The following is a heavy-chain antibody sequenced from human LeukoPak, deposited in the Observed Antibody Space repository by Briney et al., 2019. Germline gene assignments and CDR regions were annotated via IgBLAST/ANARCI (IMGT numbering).Heavy chain of an antibody. CDR2: ISWNSGIL. J-gene: IGHJ4*02. V-gene: IGHV3-9*01. D-gene: IGHD6-19*01. CDR1: GFTFDHYA. CDR3: AKGLRLVALDY. Sequence: GGSLRLSRAASGFTFDHYAMHWVRQAPGKGLEWVSGISWNSGILGYADSVKGRFTISRDNAKNSLYLQMNSLRAEDTALYYCAKGLRLVALDYWGQGTLVTVSP.